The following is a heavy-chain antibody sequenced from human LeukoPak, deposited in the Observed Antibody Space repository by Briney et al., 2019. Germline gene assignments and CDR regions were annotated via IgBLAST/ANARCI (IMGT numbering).Heavy chain of an antibody. CDR3: TRRGRNYYDSSGYYHFDY. CDR1: GFTFSGSA. CDR2: IRSKANSYAT. Sequence: PGGSLRLSCAASGFTFSGSAMHWVRQASGKGLEWVGRIRSKANSYATAYAASVKGRFTISRDDSKNAAYLQMNSLKTEDTAVYYCTRRGRNYYDSSGYYHFDYWGQGTLVTVSS. D-gene: IGHD3-22*01. J-gene: IGHJ4*02. V-gene: IGHV3-73*01.